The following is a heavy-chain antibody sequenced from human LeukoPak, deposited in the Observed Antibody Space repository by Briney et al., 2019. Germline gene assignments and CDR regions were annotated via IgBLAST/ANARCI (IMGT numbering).Heavy chain of an antibody. V-gene: IGHV4-59*01. Sequence: SETLSLTCTVSGGSISNYYWSWIRQPPGKGLEWIGYIYYSGSTNYNPSLKSRVTMSVDTSKNQFSLKLTSVTAADTAVYYCARGYSGSYGRFDYWGQGTLVTVSS. J-gene: IGHJ4*02. CDR2: IYYSGST. CDR1: GGSISNYY. D-gene: IGHD1-26*01. CDR3: ARGYSGSYGRFDY.